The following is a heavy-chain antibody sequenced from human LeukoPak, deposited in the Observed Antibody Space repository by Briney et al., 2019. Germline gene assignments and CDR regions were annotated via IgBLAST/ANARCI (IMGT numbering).Heavy chain of an antibody. Sequence: SETLSLTCTVSGASINNNCWTWIRQPPGKGLEWIGYIYSSGSANYNPSLKSRVIISGDTSKNQFSLKLNSVTAADTAVYYCARAPSFQGYNDYWGQGTLVTVSS. CDR3: ARAPSFQGYNDY. J-gene: IGHJ4*02. D-gene: IGHD3-10*01. CDR1: GASINNNC. CDR2: IYSSGSA. V-gene: IGHV4-59*01.